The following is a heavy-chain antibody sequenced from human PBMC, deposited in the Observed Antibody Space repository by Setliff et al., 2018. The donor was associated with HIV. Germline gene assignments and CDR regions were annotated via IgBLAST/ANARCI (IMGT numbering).Heavy chain of an antibody. CDR1: GGSISSYY. V-gene: IGHV4-59*12. Sequence: PSETLSLTCTVSGGSISSYYWSWIRQPPGKGLEWIGYIYYSGTTNYNPSLKSRVTISVDTSKNQFSLKLSSVTAADTAVYYCARGYDSSGYAFDSWGQGTLVTVSS. CDR3: ARGYDSSGYAFDS. J-gene: IGHJ4*02. CDR2: IYYSGTT. D-gene: IGHD3-22*01.